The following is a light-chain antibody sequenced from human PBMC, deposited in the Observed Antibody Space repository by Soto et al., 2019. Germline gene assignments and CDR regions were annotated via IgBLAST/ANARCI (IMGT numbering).Light chain of an antibody. CDR1: QSVSSN. CDR3: QQYNNWPRT. CDR2: GAS. J-gene: IGKJ1*01. Sequence: ETLMTQSPATLFASPGERATLSCRAGQSVSSNLAWYQQKPGQAPRLLIYGASTRATGIPARFSGSGSGTEFTLTISSLQSEDFAVYYCQQYNNWPRTFGQGTKVEIK. V-gene: IGKV3-15*01.